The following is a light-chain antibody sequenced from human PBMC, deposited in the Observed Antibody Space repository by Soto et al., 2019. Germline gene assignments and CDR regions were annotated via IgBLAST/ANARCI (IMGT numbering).Light chain of an antibody. Sequence: DIQMTQSPSSLSASVGDRVTITCRASQTINTYLNWYQQKPGQAPNLLIYGASSLQRGVPSRFSGSGSGTDFTLTITTLQPEDFATYYCQQSYNTLTFGQGTRLDMK. CDR3: QQSYNTLT. CDR1: QTINTY. CDR2: GAS. J-gene: IGKJ5*01. V-gene: IGKV1-39*01.